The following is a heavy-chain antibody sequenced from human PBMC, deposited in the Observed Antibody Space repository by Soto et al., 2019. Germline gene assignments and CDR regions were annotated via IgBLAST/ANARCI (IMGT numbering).Heavy chain of an antibody. CDR3: ARLNDYVSNYYYGMDV. D-gene: IGHD3-16*01. Sequence: SVKVSCKASGGTFSSYAISWVRQAPGRGLEWMGGIIPIFGTANYAQKFQGRVTITADESTSTAYMELSSLRSEDTAVYYCARLNDYVSNYYYGMDVWGQGTRVTVSS. CDR2: IIPIFGTA. CDR1: GGTFSSYA. V-gene: IGHV1-69*13. J-gene: IGHJ6*02.